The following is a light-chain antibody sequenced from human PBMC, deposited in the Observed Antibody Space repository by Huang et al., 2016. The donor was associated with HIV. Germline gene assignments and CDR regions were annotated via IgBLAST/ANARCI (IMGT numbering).Light chain of an antibody. CDR3: QQFDNVPYS. V-gene: IGKV1-33*01. CDR1: QDISNY. Sequence: DIQMTQSPSSLSASIGDRVTITCQASQDISNYLNWYQQKPGKAPKLLLYDATNSEAGVPSRFSGSGSGTDFTLTISKLHPEDFATYYCQQFDNVPYSFGQGTRLEIK. J-gene: IGKJ2*03. CDR2: DAT.